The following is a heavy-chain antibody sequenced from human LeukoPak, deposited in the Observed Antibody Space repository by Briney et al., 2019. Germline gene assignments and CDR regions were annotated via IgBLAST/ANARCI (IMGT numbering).Heavy chain of an antibody. CDR1: GYTFTSYG. CDR2: ISAYNGNT. J-gene: IGHJ4*02. CDR3: ARDYYVSSGYRFDY. Sequence: GSVTVSCRASGYTFTSYGISWVGQAPGQGREWMGWISAYNGNTNYAQKLQGRLTMPTATSTSTAYMELRSLRSDDTAVYYCARDYYVSSGYRFDYWGQGPLVTVSS. V-gene: IGHV1-18*01. D-gene: IGHD3-22*01.